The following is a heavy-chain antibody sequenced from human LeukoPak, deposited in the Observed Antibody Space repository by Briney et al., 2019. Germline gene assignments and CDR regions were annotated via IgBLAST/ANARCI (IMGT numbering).Heavy chain of an antibody. CDR2: INHSGST. CDR3: ARGRRGKKGNWFDP. CDR1: GGSFSGYY. J-gene: IGHJ5*02. V-gene: IGHV4-34*01. Sequence: PSETLSLTCVVYGGSFSGYYWTWIRQPPGKGLEWIGEINHSGSTNYNPSLKSRVTISVDTSKNQFSLKLSSVTAADTAVYYCARGRRGKKGNWFDPWGQGTLVTVSS.